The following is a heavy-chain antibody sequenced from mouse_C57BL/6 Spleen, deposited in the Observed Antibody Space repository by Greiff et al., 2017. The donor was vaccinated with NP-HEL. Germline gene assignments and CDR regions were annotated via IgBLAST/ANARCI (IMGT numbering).Heavy chain of an antibody. CDR1: GYTFTSYW. D-gene: IGHD3-1*01. V-gene: IGHV1-50*01. Sequence: QVQLQQPGAELVKPGASVKLSCKASGYTFTSYWMQWVKQRPGQGVEWIGEIDPSDSYTNYNQKFKGKATLTVDTSSSTAYMQLSSLTSEDSAVYYCARSGLFDYWGQGTTLTVSS. J-gene: IGHJ2*01. CDR2: IDPSDSYT. CDR3: ARSGLFDY.